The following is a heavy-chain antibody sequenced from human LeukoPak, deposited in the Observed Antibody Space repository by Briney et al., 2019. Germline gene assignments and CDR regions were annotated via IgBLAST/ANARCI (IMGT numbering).Heavy chain of an antibody. CDR1: GGSFSGYY. D-gene: IGHD5-12*01. CDR3: ARDPGGGYDLADY. CDR2: INHSGRT. V-gene: IGHV4-34*01. Sequence: SETLSLTCAVYGGSFSGYYWSWIRQPPGKGLEGSGEINHSGRTNYNPSLKSRVTISVDTSKNQFSLKLNSVTAADTAVYYCARDPGGGYDLADYWGQGTLVTVSS. J-gene: IGHJ4*02.